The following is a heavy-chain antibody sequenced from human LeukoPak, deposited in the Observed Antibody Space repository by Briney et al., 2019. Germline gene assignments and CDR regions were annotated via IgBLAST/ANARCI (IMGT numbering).Heavy chain of an antibody. V-gene: IGHV1-18*01. CDR3: GITMVRGVTPLRSYYYYMDV. J-gene: IGHJ6*03. CDR2: ISAYNGNT. Sequence: ASVKVSCKASGYTFTSYGISWVRQAPGQGLEWMGWISAYNGNTNYAQKLQGRVTMTTDTSTSTAYMELRSLRSDDTAVYYCGITMVRGVTPLRSYYYYMDVWGKGTKVTVSS. CDR1: GYTFTSYG. D-gene: IGHD3-10*01.